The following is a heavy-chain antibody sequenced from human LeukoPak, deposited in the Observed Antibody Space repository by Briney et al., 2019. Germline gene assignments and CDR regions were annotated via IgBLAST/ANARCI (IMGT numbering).Heavy chain of an antibody. D-gene: IGHD6-13*01. Sequence: GGSLRLSCAASGFTFSSYGMHWVRQAPGKGLEWVAVIWYDGSNKYYADSVKGRFTISRDNSKNTLYLQMNSLRTEDTALYYCAKDKYSSSWNGMDVWGQGTTVTVSS. J-gene: IGHJ6*02. CDR3: AKDKYSSSWNGMDV. CDR1: GFTFSSYG. CDR2: IWYDGSNK. V-gene: IGHV3-30*02.